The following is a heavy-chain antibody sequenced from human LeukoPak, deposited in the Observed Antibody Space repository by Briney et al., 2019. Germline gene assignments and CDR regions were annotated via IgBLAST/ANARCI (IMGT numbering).Heavy chain of an antibody. CDR3: ARRIAARPRGYWFDP. V-gene: IGHV4-39*07. J-gene: IGHJ5*02. D-gene: IGHD6-6*01. CDR1: DGSITSNVYY. CDR2: INHSGST. Sequence: PSETLSLTCTVSDGSITSNVYYWGWIRQPPGKGLEWIGEINHSGSTNYNPSLKSRVTISVDTSKNQFSLKVSSVTAADTAVYYCARRIAARPRGYWFDPWGQGTLVTVSS.